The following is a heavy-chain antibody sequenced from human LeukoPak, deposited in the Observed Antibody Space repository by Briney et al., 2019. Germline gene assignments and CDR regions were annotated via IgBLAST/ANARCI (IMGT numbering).Heavy chain of an antibody. D-gene: IGHD3-10*01. CDR2: IHASGTT. CDR3: ARDARQELLAGGFDF. V-gene: IGHV4-4*07. Sequence: SETLSLTCSISGGSLSSNYWSWIRQPAGKGLEWIGRIHASGTTNYDPSLKRRLTMSVDTSKNQSSLKLKSATAADMAVYYCARDARQELLAGGFDFWGQGALVTVSS. CDR1: GGSLSSNY. J-gene: IGHJ4*02.